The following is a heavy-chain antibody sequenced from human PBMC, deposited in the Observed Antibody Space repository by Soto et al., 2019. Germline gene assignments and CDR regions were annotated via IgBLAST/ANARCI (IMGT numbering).Heavy chain of an antibody. CDR3: ARVGGNGIAVAGDAFDI. V-gene: IGHV4-4*02. J-gene: IGHJ3*02. CDR1: GGSISSSNW. D-gene: IGHD6-19*01. CDR2: IYHSGST. Sequence: QVQLQESGPGLVKPSGTLSLTCAVSGGSISSSNWWSWVRQPPGKGLEWIGEIYHSGSTNHNPSLKSRVTISVDKSKNQFSLKLSSVTAADTAVYYCARVGGNGIAVAGDAFDIWGQGTMVTVSS.